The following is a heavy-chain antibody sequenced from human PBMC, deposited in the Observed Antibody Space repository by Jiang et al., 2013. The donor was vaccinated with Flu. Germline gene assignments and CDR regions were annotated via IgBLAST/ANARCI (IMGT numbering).Heavy chain of an antibody. CDR3: ARQTLHCGGDCYPLFDN. J-gene: IGHJ4*02. CDR2: IFYSGST. CDR1: GGYISSYY. V-gene: IGHV4-59*01. Sequence: LVKPSETLSLTCAVSGGYISSYYWSWIRQPPGKGLEWIGNIFYSGSTNYNPSLKSRVTISVDTSKNQFSLKLSSVTTTDTAVYYCARQTLHCGGDCYPLFDNWGQGTQVIVSS. D-gene: IGHD2-21*01.